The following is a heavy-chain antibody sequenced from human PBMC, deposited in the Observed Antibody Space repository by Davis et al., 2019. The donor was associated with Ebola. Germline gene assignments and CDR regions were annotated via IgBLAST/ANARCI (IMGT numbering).Heavy chain of an antibody. CDR2: FNSHGSST. J-gene: IGHJ4*02. D-gene: IGHD3-9*01. Sequence: GESLKLSCAASGFPFRSYWMHWVRQAPAQGLVWVSRFNSHGSSTSYADPVKGRFTISRDNAKNTLYLQMNSLRAEDTAVYYCALLTGGVRYFDWLFYAGAGPSAGNDYWGQGTLVTVSS. CDR3: ALLTGGVRYFDWLFYAGAGPSAGNDY. V-gene: IGHV3-74*01. CDR1: GFPFRSYW.